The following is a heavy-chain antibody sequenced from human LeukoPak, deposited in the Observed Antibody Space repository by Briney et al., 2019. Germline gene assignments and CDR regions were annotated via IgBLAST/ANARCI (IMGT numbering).Heavy chain of an antibody. CDR1: GGSICDYY. V-gene: IGHV4-4*07. D-gene: IGHD3-22*01. J-gene: IGHJ4*02. CDR2: INTSGSI. Sequence: SETLSLTCTVSGGSICDYYWTWIRQRAGKGLEWIGRINTSGSINYNPSLNSRVTMSVDTSKNQFSLKLSSVTAADTAVYYCARLLLTSSYYDRLWTFDYWGQGSLVTVSS. CDR3: ARLLLTSSYYDRLWTFDY.